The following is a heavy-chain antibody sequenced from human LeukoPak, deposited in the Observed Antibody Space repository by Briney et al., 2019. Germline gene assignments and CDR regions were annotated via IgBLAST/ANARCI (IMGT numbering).Heavy chain of an antibody. Sequence: ASVKVSCKASGYTFTSYYMHWVRQAPGKGLEWMGIINPSGGSTSYAQKFQGRVTITADESTSTVYMELSSLRSEDKAVYYCARAGGYYGSGSYIVWGQGTLVTVSS. D-gene: IGHD3-10*01. CDR3: ARAGGYYGSGSYIV. V-gene: IGHV1-46*01. J-gene: IGHJ4*02. CDR1: GYTFTSYY. CDR2: INPSGGST.